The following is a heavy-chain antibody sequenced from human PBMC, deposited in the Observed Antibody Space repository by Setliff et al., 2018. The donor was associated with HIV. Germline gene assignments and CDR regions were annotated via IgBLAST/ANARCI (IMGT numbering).Heavy chain of an antibody. CDR1: GYSFTSYY. CDR2: INPSGGTT. D-gene: IGHD3-22*01. V-gene: IGHV1-46*01. Sequence: ASVKVSCKASGYSFTSYYVHWVRQAPGLGLEWMGIINPSGGTTSYAQKFQGRVTMTRDTSTSTVYMELSSLRSEDTAVYYCARDWEARADYYDTSGQAQYFQHWGQGTLVTVSS. J-gene: IGHJ1*01. CDR3: ARDWEARADYYDTSGQAQYFQH.